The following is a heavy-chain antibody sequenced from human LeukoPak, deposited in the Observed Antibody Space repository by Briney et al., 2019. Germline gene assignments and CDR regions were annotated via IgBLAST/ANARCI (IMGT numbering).Heavy chain of an antibody. CDR3: AKDGMATISYYFDY. D-gene: IGHD5-24*01. V-gene: IGHV3-23*01. J-gene: IGHJ4*02. CDR1: GFTFSSYA. Sequence: GGSLRLSCAASGFTFSSYAVSWVRQAPGKGLEWVSAISGSGGSTYYADSVKGRFTISRDNSKNTLYLQMNSLRAEDTALYYCAKDGMATISYYFDYWGQGTLVTVSS. CDR2: ISGSGGST.